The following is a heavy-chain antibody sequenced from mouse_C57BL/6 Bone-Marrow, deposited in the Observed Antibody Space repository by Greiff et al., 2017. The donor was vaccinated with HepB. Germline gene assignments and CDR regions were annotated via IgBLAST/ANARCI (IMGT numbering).Heavy chain of an antibody. V-gene: IGHV1-78*01. D-gene: IGHD2-4*01. CDR1: GYTFTDHT. CDR2: IYPRDGST. Sequence: QVQLQQSDAELVKPGASVKISCKVSGYTFTDHTIHWMKQRPEQGLEWIGYIYPRDGSTKYNEKFKGKATLTADKSTSTAYMQLNSLTSEDSAVYFCARGGVYYDYDEGFAYWGQGTLVTVSA. J-gene: IGHJ3*01. CDR3: ARGGVYYDYDEGFAY.